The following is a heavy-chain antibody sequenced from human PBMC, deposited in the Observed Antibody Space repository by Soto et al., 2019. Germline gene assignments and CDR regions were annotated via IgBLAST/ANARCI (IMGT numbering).Heavy chain of an antibody. J-gene: IGHJ6*02. V-gene: IGHV3-15*01. CDR1: GFTFSNAW. CDR3: SGGIAAAAYYYYYGMDV. D-gene: IGHD6-13*01. CDR2: IKSKTDGGTT. Sequence: HGGSLRLSCAASGFTFSNAWMSWVRQAPGKGLEWVGRIKSKTDGGTTDYAAPVKGRFTISRDDSKNTLYLQMNSLKTEDTAVYYCSGGIAAAAYYYYYGMDVWGQGTTVTVSS.